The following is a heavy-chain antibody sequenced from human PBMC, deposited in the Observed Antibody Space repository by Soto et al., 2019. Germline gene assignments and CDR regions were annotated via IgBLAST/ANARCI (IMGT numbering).Heavy chain of an antibody. J-gene: IGHJ6*04. V-gene: IGHV3-48*01. CDR1: GFTFSSYS. Sequence: GGSLRLSCAASGFTFSSYSMNWVRQAPGKGLEWVSYISSSSSTIYYADSVKGRFTISRDNAKNSLYLQMNSLRAEDTAVYYCARDIVVVPAAIPSEVWGKGTTVTVSS. CDR2: ISSSSSTI. D-gene: IGHD2-2*01. CDR3: ARDIVVVPAAIPSEV.